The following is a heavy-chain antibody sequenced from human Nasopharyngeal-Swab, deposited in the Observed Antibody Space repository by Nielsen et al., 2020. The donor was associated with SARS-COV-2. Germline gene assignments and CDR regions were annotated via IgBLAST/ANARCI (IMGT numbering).Heavy chain of an antibody. CDR1: GYSFTSYG. Sequence: ALVKVSCKVSGYSFTSYGISWVRQAPGQGLEWMGWISGYDGNIKYAQNFQDRATMTTDTSTSTAYMELRSLRSDDTAVFYCARAGYSSSLDSWGQGTLVTVSS. V-gene: IGHV1-18*01. D-gene: IGHD6-13*01. J-gene: IGHJ4*02. CDR2: ISGYDGNI. CDR3: ARAGYSSSLDS.